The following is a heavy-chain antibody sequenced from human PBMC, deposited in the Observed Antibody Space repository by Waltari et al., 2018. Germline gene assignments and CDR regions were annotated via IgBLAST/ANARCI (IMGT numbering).Heavy chain of an antibody. J-gene: IGHJ4*02. CDR2: IIPIFGTA. CDR1: GYTFTSYA. V-gene: IGHV1-69*13. CDR3: TRDSGVGATYFDY. D-gene: IGHD1-26*01. Sequence: QVQLVQSGAEVKKPGASVKVSCKASGYTFTSYAMHWVRQAPGQGLEWMGGIIPIFGTANYAQKFQGRVTITADESTSTAYMELSSLRSEDTAVYYCTRDSGVGATYFDYWGQGTLVTVSS.